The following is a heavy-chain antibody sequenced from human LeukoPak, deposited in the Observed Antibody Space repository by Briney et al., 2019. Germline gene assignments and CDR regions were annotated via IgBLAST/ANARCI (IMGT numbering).Heavy chain of an antibody. D-gene: IGHD3-10*01. V-gene: IGHV3-23*01. CDR1: GFTFSSYA. CDR2: ISGSGGST. J-gene: IGHJ5*02. CDR3: AKDPRGSHNWLDP. Sequence: GGSLRLSCATSGFTFSSYAMYWVRQAPGKGLEWVSSISGSGGSTYYADSAKGRFTISRDNSKNTLYLQMNSLRAEDTAVYSCAKDPRGSHNWLDPWGQGTLVTVSS.